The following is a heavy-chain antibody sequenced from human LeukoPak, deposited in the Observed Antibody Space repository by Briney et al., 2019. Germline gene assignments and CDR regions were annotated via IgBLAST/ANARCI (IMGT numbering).Heavy chain of an antibody. CDR3: AREEGYCSSTSCYALYNWFDP. V-gene: IGHV4-39*07. J-gene: IGHJ5*02. Sequence: PSETLSLTCTVSGGLISISTYYWGWIRQPPGKGLEWIGSIYYSGTTHYNPSLKSRVTITVDTSKNQFSLKLSSVTAADTAVYYCAREEGYCSSTSCYALYNWFDPWGQGTLVTVSS. CDR2: IYYSGTT. D-gene: IGHD2-2*01. CDR1: GGLISISTYY.